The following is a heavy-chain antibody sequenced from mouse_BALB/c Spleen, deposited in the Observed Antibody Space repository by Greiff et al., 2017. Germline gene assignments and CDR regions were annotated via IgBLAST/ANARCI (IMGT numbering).Heavy chain of an antibody. CDR1: GFNIKDYY. V-gene: IGHV1S56*01. CDR3: LRNYVGDY. J-gene: IGHJ2*01. D-gene: IGHD2-1*01. CDR2: IYPGDGST. Sequence: VQLQQSGAELVRSGASVKLSCTASGFNIKDYYIHWVKQRPGQGLEWIGWIYPGDGSTKYNEKFKGKTTLTADKSSSTAYMLLSSLTSEDSAIYFCLRNYVGDYWGQGTTLTVSS.